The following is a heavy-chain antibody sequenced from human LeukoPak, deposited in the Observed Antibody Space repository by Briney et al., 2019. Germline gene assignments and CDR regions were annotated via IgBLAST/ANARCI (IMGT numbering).Heavy chain of an antibody. CDR3: TRASYGSNLQPWSPFDF. CDR1: GGSIRGYY. J-gene: IGHJ4*02. D-gene: IGHD6-13*01. Sequence: SETLSLTCTVSGGSIRGYYWSWVRQPPGKGLEYIGYVSYSGSTNSNPSLKSRVTISVDTSKTQFSLKLSSVTAADTAVYYCTRASYGSNLQPWSPFDFWGQGTLVTVSS. CDR2: VSYSGST. V-gene: IGHV4-59*01.